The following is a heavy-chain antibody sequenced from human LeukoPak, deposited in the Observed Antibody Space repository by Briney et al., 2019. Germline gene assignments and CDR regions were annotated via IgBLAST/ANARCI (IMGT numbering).Heavy chain of an antibody. CDR3: ARFGELLLSYYGMDV. V-gene: IGHV3-11*06. Sequence: GGSLRLSCAASGFTFSDYYMSWIRQAPGKGLEWVSYISSSSSYTNYADSVKGRFTISRDNAKNSLYLQMNSLRAEDTAVYYCARFGELLLSYYGMDVWGKGTTVTVSS. J-gene: IGHJ6*04. D-gene: IGHD3-10*01. CDR1: GFTFSDYY. CDR2: ISSSSSYT.